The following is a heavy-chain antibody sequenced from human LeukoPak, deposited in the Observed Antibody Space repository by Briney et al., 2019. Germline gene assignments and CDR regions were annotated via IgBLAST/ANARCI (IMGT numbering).Heavy chain of an antibody. CDR1: GGSISSYY. D-gene: IGHD5-24*01. Sequence: PSETLSLTCTVSGGSISSYYWGWIRQPPGKGLEWIGYIYYSGSTNYNPSLKSRVNISVDTSKDQFSLKLSSVTAADTAVYYCARVHRGYHYMDVWGKGTTVTVSS. V-gene: IGHV4-59*01. CDR3: ARVHRGYHYMDV. J-gene: IGHJ6*03. CDR2: IYYSGST.